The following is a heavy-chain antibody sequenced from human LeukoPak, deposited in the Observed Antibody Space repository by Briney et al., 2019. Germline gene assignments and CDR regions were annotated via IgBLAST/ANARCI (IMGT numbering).Heavy chain of an antibody. CDR2: IIPIFGTA. Sequence: SVKVSCKASGYMFSTYGLIWVRQAPGQGLEWMGGIIPIFGTANYAQKFQGRVTITADESTSTAYMEPSSLRSEDTAVYYCARSREEAPYYYYMDVWGKGTTVTVSS. V-gene: IGHV1-69*13. D-gene: IGHD2-2*01. CDR3: ARSREEAPYYYYMDV. J-gene: IGHJ6*03. CDR1: GYMFSTYG.